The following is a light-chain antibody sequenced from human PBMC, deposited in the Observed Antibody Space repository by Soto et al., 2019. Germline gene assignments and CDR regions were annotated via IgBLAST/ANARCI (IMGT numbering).Light chain of an antibody. CDR2: GAS. CDR3: QHYGSSLFT. V-gene: IGKV3-20*01. CDR1: QSVSSSY. Sequence: EIVLTQSPGTLSLSPGERATLSCRASQSVSSSYLAWYQQKPGQAPRLLIYGASSRATGIPDRFSGSGSGTDFTLTISRLEPEEFAVYYCQHYGSSLFTFGPGTQVDIK. J-gene: IGKJ3*01.